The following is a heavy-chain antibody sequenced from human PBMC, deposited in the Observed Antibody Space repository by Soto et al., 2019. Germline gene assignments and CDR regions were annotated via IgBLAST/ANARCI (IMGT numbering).Heavy chain of an antibody. CDR3: AKESFKEYSSSSVPYYYYYGMDV. D-gene: IGHD6-6*01. V-gene: IGHV3-30*18. CDR1: GFTFSSYG. Sequence: PGGSLRLSCAASGFTFSSYGMHWVRQAPGKGLEWVAVISYDGSNKYYADSVKGRFTISRDNSKNTLYLQMNSLRAEDTAGYYCAKESFKEYSSSSVPYYYYYGMDVWGQGTTVTVSS. J-gene: IGHJ6*02. CDR2: ISYDGSNK.